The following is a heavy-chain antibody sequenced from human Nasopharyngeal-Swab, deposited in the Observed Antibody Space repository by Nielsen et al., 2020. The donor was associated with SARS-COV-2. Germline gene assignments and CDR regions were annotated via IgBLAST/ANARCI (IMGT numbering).Heavy chain of an antibody. CDR1: GGSFRGYY. CDR2: INHSGST. D-gene: IGHD3-16*01. CDR3: ARGRGSYSYYYGMDV. V-gene: IGHV4-34*01. Sequence: SETLSLTCAVYGGSFRGYYWSWICQPPGKGLEWIGEINHSGSTNYNPSLKSRVTISVDTSKNQFSLKLSSVTAADTAVYYCARGRGSYSYYYGMDVWGQGTTVTVSS. J-gene: IGHJ6*02.